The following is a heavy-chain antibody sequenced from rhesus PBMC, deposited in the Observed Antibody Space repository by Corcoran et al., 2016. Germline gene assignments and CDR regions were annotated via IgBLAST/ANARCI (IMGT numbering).Heavy chain of an antibody. Sequence: EVQLVQSGAEVKRPGESLRISCKTSGYSFPRSWISWVSQMPGKGLEWMGSIYPGDSDTRYNPSFQGHVTISADKSISTTYLQWSSLKASDTATYYCAKDRTSLTNRFDVWGPGVLVTVSS. V-gene: IGHV5S1*01. CDR3: AKDRTSLTNRFDV. D-gene: IGHD4-11*01. CDR1: GYSFPRSW. J-gene: IGHJ5-1*01. CDR2: IYPGDSDT.